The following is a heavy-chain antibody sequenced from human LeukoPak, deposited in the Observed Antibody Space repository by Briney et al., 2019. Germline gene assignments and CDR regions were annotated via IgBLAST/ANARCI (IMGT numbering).Heavy chain of an antibody. J-gene: IGHJ4*02. CDR3: AREELVYFDC. Sequence: GGSLRLSCAASGFTFSSYSMNWVRQAPGKGLEWVSYISRSSSTIYYADSVKGRFTISRDNAKNSLSLQMNSLRAEDTAVYYCAREELVYFDCWGQGTLVTVSS. D-gene: IGHD6-13*01. V-gene: IGHV3-48*01. CDR1: GFTFSSYS. CDR2: ISRSSSTI.